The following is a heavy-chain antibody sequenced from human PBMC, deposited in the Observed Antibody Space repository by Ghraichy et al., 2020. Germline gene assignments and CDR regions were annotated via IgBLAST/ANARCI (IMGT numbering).Heavy chain of an antibody. J-gene: IGHJ6*03. V-gene: IGHV4-59*01. Sequence: SETLSLTCTVSGGSISSYYWSWIRQPPGKGLEWIGYIYYSGSTNYNPSLKSRVTISVDTSKNQFSLKLSSVTAAATAVYYCARVNILTGIYYYYYMDVWGKGTTVTVSS. CDR3: ARVNILTGIYYYYYMDV. CDR1: GGSISSYY. CDR2: IYYSGST. D-gene: IGHD3-9*01.